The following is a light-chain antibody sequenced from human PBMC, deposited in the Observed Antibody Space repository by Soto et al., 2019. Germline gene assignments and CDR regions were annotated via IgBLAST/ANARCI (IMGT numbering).Light chain of an antibody. CDR3: QQYNNWPI. CDR1: QSVSGR. Sequence: EIVLTQSRGTLSLSPGERATLCCRASQSVSGRLAWYQQKPGQAPRLLIYGASTRATGIPARFSGSGSGTEFTLTISSLQSEDFAVYYCQQYNNWPIFGQGTRLEI. J-gene: IGKJ5*01. V-gene: IGKV3-15*01. CDR2: GAS.